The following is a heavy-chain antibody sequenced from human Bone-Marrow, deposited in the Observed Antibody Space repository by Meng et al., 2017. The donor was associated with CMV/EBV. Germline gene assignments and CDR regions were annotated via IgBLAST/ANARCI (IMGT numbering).Heavy chain of an antibody. V-gene: IGHV1-46*01. CDR3: ASLAAAGANWFDP. J-gene: IGHJ5*02. Sequence: ASVKVSCKASGYTFTSYYTHWVRQAPGQGLEWMGIINPSGGSTSYAQKFQGRVTITADKSTSTAYMELSSLRSEDTAVYYCASLAAAGANWFDPWGQGTLVTVSS. D-gene: IGHD6-13*01. CDR2: INPSGGST. CDR1: GYTFTSYY.